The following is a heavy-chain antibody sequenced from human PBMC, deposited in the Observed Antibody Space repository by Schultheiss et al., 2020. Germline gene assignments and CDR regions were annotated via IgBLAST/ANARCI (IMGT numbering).Heavy chain of an antibody. CDR3: ARAHIVVVVAASGGDLLPTDY. D-gene: IGHD2-15*01. V-gene: IGHV3-21*01. CDR1: GFTFSSYA. Sequence: WGSLRLSRSASGFTFSSYAMNWVRQAPGKGLEWVSSISSSSSYIYYADSVKGRFTISRDNAKNSLYLQMNSLRAEDTAVYYCARAHIVVVVAASGGDLLPTDYWGQGTLVTVSS. J-gene: IGHJ4*02. CDR2: ISSSSSYI.